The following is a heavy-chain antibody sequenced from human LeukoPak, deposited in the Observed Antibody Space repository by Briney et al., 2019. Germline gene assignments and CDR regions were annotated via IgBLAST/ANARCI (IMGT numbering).Heavy chain of an antibody. CDR3: AKDIATGNRLYYFDY. V-gene: IGHV3-9*01. J-gene: IGHJ4*02. CDR1: GFTFDDYA. CDR2: ISWNRGSI. D-gene: IGHD1-14*01. Sequence: SGGSLRLSCAASGFTFDDYAMHWGRHAPGKGLEWVSGISWNRGSIGYADSVKGRFTISRDNAKNSLYLQMNSLRAEDTALYYCAKDIATGNRLYYFDYWGQGTLVTVSS.